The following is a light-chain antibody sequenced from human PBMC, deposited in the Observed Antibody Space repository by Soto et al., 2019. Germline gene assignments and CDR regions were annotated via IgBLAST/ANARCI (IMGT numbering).Light chain of an antibody. V-gene: IGKV2-30*01. CDR3: IRGTYWAFA. CDR1: HSLVYSHGNIY. J-gene: IGKJ3*01. CDR2: KVS. Sequence: VVLTQSTLYLPVTLGQPASISCRSSHSLVYSHGNIYLNWFQQRPGQPPRRLFHKVSNRDSGVPDRYSASGTGTYFTLKISRVEALEVVVYYDGIRGTYWAFAYSPGDKVDDK.